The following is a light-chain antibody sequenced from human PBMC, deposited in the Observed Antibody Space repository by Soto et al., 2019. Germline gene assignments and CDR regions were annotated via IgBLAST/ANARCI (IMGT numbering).Light chain of an antibody. CDR3: QQYGSSPGT. J-gene: IGKJ1*01. V-gene: IGKV3-20*01. CDR1: QSVSSSY. CDR2: GAS. Sequence: EIVLTQSSGTLSLSPGERATLSCRASQSVSSSYLAWYQQKPGQAPRLLIYGASSRATGIPDRFSGSGSGTDFTLTISRLEPEDFAVYYCQQYGSSPGTVGQGTKVEIK.